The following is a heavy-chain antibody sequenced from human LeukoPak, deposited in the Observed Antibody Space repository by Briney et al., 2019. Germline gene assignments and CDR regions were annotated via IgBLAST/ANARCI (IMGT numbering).Heavy chain of an antibody. V-gene: IGHV3-66*01. CDR1: AFTFSSNY. CDR2: IYSGGST. Sequence: GGSLRLSCAASAFTFSSNYMSWVRQAPGKGLEWVSVIYSGGSTYYADSVKGRFTISRDNSKNTLYLQMNSLRAEDTAVYYCAREGALDYGDTREGHYYYYYGMDVWGQGTTVTVSS. D-gene: IGHD4-17*01. J-gene: IGHJ6*02. CDR3: AREGALDYGDTREGHYYYYYGMDV.